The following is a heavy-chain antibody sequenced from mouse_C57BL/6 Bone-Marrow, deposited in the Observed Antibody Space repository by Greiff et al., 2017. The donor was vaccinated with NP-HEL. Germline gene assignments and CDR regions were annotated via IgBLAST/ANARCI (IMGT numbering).Heavy chain of an antibody. V-gene: IGHV1-55*01. J-gene: IGHJ4*01. Sequence: AQLQQPGAELVKPGASVKMSCKASGYTFTSYWITWVKQRPGQGLEWIGDIYPGSGSTNYNEKFKSKATLTVDTSSSTAYMQLSSLTSEDSAVYYCARGGIYYDYSMDYWGQGTSVTVSS. CDR1: GYTFTSYW. CDR2: IYPGSGST. D-gene: IGHD2-4*01. CDR3: ARGGIYYDYSMDY.